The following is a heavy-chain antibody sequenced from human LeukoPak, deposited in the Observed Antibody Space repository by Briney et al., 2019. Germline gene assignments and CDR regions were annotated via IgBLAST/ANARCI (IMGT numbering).Heavy chain of an antibody. J-gene: IGHJ4*02. V-gene: IGHV3-9*01. D-gene: IGHD6-13*01. Sequence: GGSLRLSCAASGFTFDDYAMHWVQQAPGKGLEWVSGISWNSGSIGYADSVKGRFTISRDNAKNSLYLQMNSLRAEDTALYYCAKGIAAAGTPFDYWGQGTLVTVSS. CDR2: ISWNSGSI. CDR3: AKGIAAAGTPFDY. CDR1: GFTFDDYA.